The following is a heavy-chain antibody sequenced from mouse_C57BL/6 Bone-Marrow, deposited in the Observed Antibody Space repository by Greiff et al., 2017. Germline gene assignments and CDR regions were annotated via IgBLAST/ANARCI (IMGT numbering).Heavy chain of an antibody. V-gene: IGHV6-3*01. D-gene: IGHD2-10*01. CDR1: GFTFSNYW. Sequence: VKLVESGGGLVQPGGSMKLSCVASGFTFSNYWMNWVRQSPEKGLEWVAQIRLKSDNYATHYAESVKGRFTISRDDSKSSVYLQMNNLRAEDTGIYYCTALPPNYYAMDYWGQGTSVTVSS. CDR3: TALPPNYYAMDY. CDR2: IRLKSDNYAT. J-gene: IGHJ4*01.